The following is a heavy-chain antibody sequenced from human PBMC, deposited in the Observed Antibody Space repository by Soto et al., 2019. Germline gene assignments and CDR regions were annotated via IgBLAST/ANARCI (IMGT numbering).Heavy chain of an antibody. CDR2: IYYSGST. CDR1: GGSISGSSYY. V-gene: IGHV4-39*01. D-gene: IGHD3-10*01. J-gene: IGHJ4*02. Sequence: SVTLSLTCTVAGGSISGSSYYWGWIRQPPGKGLEWIGSIYYSGSTYYNPSLKSRVTISVDTSKNQFSLKLSSVTAADTAVYYCATPKRITMVRGPTQHYFDYWGQGTLVTVSS. CDR3: ATPKRITMVRGPTQHYFDY.